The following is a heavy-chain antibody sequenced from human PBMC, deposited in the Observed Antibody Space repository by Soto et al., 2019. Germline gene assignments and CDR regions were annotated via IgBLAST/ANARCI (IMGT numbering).Heavy chain of an antibody. Sequence: QVQLVQSGAEVKKVGSSVKVSCKTSGGSLSTNAISWVRQAPGQGLEWMEAIIPMFGSPKYAQKFQGRVTISADNPTNTIYMEMISLTSADTAVYYCARGGFVAGLYNALDAWGQGTTVAVSS. D-gene: IGHD6-19*01. CDR1: GGSLSTNA. J-gene: IGHJ6*02. CDR2: IIPMFGSP. V-gene: IGHV1-69*06. CDR3: ARGGFVAGLYNALDA.